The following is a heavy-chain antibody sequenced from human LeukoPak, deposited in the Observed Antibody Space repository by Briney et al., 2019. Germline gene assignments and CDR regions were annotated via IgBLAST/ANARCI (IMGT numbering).Heavy chain of an antibody. CDR3: ARGSTVTQFDY. Sequence: PGGSLRLSCAASGFTFSTYAMTWVRQAPGKRLEWVSTIRGLGISAYYADSVKGRFTISRDNFKNTLYLQMNSLRAEDTAVYYCARGSTVTQFDYWGQGTLVTVSS. CDR2: IRGLGISA. D-gene: IGHD4-17*01. CDR1: GFTFSTYA. J-gene: IGHJ4*02. V-gene: IGHV3-23*01.